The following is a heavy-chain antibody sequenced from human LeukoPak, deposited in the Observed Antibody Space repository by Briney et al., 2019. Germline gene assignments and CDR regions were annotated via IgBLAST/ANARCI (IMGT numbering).Heavy chain of an antibody. CDR2: ISSSSSYI. D-gene: IGHD2-2*01. Sequence: GGSLRLSCAASGFTFSSYSMNWVRQAPGKGLEWVSSISSSSSYIYYADSVKGRFTISRDNSKNTLYLQMNSLRAEDTAVYYCARDGGTSYLYYYYYMDVWGKGTTVTVSS. V-gene: IGHV3-21*01. CDR1: GFTFSSYS. CDR3: ARDGGTSYLYYYYYMDV. J-gene: IGHJ6*03.